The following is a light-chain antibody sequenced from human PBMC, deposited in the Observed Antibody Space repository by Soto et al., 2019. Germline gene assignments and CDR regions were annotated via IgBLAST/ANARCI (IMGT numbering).Light chain of an antibody. CDR3: QQYGSSAPIT. CDR1: QGVSRGY. Sequence: PGERATLSFLASQGVSRGYLAWYQQKAGQAPRLLIYGVSSRATGVSHRFSGSGSGTDFTLTISGLEPEDVAVYYCQQYGSSAPITFGQGTRLEIK. V-gene: IGKV3-20*01. CDR2: GVS. J-gene: IGKJ5*01.